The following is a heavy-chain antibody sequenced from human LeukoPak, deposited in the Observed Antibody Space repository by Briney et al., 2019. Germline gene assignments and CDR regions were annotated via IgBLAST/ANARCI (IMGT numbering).Heavy chain of an antibody. D-gene: IGHD5-24*01. Sequence: PGGSLRLSCGASGFILSRHAINWVRQAPGKGLEWVSLISGSGDSTYYADSVKGRFTISRDNSKNTLYLQMNSLRAEDTDVYYCTRDPFEYGSQGTLVTVS. V-gene: IGHV3-23*01. CDR3: TRDPFEY. CDR1: GFILSRHA. J-gene: IGHJ4*02. CDR2: ISGSGDST.